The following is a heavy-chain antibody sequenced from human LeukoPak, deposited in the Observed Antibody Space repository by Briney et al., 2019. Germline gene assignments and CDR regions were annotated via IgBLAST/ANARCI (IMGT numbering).Heavy chain of an antibody. D-gene: IGHD6-19*01. Sequence: GASVKVSCKASGGTFSSYAISWVRQAPGQGLEWMGRIIPIFGTANYAQKFQGRVTITTDESTSTAYMELSSLRSEDTAVYYCARAHPEDSSGPFDYWGQGTLVTDSS. CDR2: IIPIFGTA. J-gene: IGHJ4*02. CDR1: GGTFSSYA. CDR3: ARAHPEDSSGPFDY. V-gene: IGHV1-69*05.